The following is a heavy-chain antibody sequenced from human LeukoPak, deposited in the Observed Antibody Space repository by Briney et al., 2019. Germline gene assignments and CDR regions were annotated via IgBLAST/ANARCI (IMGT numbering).Heavy chain of an antibody. J-gene: IGHJ3*02. Sequence: GGSLRLSCAASGFTFSSYRMNWVRQAPGKGLEWVSSISSSSSYIYYADSVKGRFTISRDNAKNSLYLQMNSLRAEDTAVYYCARELVDTAMVTSTDAFDIWGQGTMVTVSS. D-gene: IGHD5-18*01. CDR3: ARELVDTAMVTSTDAFDI. CDR1: GFTFSSYR. CDR2: ISSSSSYI. V-gene: IGHV3-21*01.